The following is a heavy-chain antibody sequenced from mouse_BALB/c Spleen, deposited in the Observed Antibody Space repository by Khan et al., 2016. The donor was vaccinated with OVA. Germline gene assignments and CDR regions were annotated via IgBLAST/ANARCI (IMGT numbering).Heavy chain of an antibody. D-gene: IGHD4-1*01. CDR3: STHLTGSFGY. CDR1: GFTFSPYS. CDR2: ISSDGDYT. Sequence: EVELVESGGDLVKSGGSLKLSCAASGFTFSPYSMSWVRQTPDKRLEWVATISSDGDYTYYPDSVKGRFNISRDNAKNALYLQMFSLKSEDTARDYCSTHLTGSFGYWGQGTLVTVSA. V-gene: IGHV5-6*01. J-gene: IGHJ3*01.